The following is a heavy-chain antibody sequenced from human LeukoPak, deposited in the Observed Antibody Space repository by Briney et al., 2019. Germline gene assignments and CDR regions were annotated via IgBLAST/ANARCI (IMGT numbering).Heavy chain of an antibody. CDR1: GGSISSSSYY. J-gene: IGHJ4*02. CDR3: ARSGSPLRYFDWLLRY. CDR2: IYYSGST. V-gene: IGHV4-39*01. Sequence: SETLSLTCTVSGGSISSSSYYWGWIRQPPGKGLEWIGSIYYSGSTYYNPSLKSRVTISVDTSKNQFSLKLSSVTAAGTAVYYCARSGSPLRYFDWLLRYWGQGTLVTVSS. D-gene: IGHD3-9*01.